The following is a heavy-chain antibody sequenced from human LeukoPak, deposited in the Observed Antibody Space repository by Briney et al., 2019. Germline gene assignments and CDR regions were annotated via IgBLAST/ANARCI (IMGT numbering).Heavy chain of an antibody. V-gene: IGHV4-39*07. CDR1: GGSISSGTYY. CDR2: IYYSGST. Sequence: SETLSLTCTVSGGSISSGTYYWGWIRQPPGKGLEWIGSIYYSGSTYYNPSLKSRVTISVDTSKNQFSLKLSSVTAVDTAVYYCARKATTGPTKAAFDIWGQGTMVTVSS. D-gene: IGHD4-17*01. CDR3: ARKATTGPTKAAFDI. J-gene: IGHJ3*02.